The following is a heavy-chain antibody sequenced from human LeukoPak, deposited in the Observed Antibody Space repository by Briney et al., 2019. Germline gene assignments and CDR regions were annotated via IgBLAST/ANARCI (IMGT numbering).Heavy chain of an antibody. CDR3: ARAGGFYDFWSGYYTRSYYYYMDV. J-gene: IGHJ6*03. CDR1: GYTFTSYG. Sequence: ASVKVSCEASGYTFTSYGISWVRQAPGQGLEWMGWISAYNGNTNYAQKFQGRVTMTTDTSTSTAYMELRSLRSDDTAVYYCARAGGFYDFWSGYYTRSYYYYMDVWGKGTTVTVSS. V-gene: IGHV1-18*01. CDR2: ISAYNGNT. D-gene: IGHD3-3*01.